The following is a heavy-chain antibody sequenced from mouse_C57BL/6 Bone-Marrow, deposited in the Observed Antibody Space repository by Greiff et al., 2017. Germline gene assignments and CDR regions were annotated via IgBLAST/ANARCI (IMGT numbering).Heavy chain of an antibody. J-gene: IGHJ1*03. CDR2: IYPGSGST. CDR3: ARPYYSNYWYFAV. V-gene: IGHV1-55*01. Sequence: QVQLQQPGAELVKPGASVKMSCKASGYTFTSYWITWVKQRPGQGLEWIGDIYPGSGSTNYNEKFKSKATLTVDKPSSTAYMQLSSLTSEDSAVYYSARPYYSNYWYFAVWGTGTTVTVSS. D-gene: IGHD2-5*01. CDR1: GYTFTSYW.